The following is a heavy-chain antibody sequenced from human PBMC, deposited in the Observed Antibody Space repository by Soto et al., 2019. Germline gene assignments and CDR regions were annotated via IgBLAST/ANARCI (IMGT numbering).Heavy chain of an antibody. Sequence: GASVKVSCKASGGTFSSYAISWVRQAPGQGLEWIGGIIPIFGTANYAQKFQGRVTITADESTSTAYMELSSLRSEDTAVYYCARGGVVVAATSGYFQHWGQGTLVTVSS. V-gene: IGHV1-69*13. CDR3: ARGGVVVAATSGYFQH. J-gene: IGHJ1*01. CDR2: IIPIFGTA. CDR1: GGTFSSYA. D-gene: IGHD2-15*01.